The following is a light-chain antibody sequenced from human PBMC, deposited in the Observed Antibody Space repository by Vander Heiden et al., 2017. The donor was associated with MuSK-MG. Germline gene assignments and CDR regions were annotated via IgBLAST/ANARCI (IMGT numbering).Light chain of an antibody. CDR2: DAS. J-gene: IGKJ1*01. CDR3: QQDNNYWT. CDR1: QSISTW. V-gene: IGKV1-5*01. Sequence: DIQMTQSPSTLSASVGDRVTITCRASQSISTWLAWYQQKPGKAPKLLIYDASSLESGVPSRFSGSGSGTEFTLTISSLQPDDFATYYCQQDNNYWTFGQGTKVEIK.